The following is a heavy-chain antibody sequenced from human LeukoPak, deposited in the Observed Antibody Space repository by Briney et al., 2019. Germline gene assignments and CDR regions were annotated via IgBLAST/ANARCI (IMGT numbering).Heavy chain of an antibody. CDR3: ARKWFGELLGWFDP. Sequence: SETLSLTCTVSGGSISSSSYYWAWIRQPPGKGLEWIGSIYYSGRTYYNPSLESRVTISVDTSKNQFSLKLSSVTAADTAIYYCARKWFGELLGWFDPWGQGTLVTVSS. J-gene: IGHJ5*02. V-gene: IGHV4-39*07. D-gene: IGHD3-10*01. CDR2: IYYSGRT. CDR1: GGSISSSSYY.